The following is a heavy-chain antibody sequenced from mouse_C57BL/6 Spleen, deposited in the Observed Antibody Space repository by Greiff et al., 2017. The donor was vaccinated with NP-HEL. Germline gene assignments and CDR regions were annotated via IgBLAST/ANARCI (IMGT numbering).Heavy chain of an antibody. J-gene: IGHJ4*01. Sequence: DVQLVESEGGLVQPGSSMKLSCTASGFTFSDYYMAWVRQVPEKGLEWVANINYDGSSTYYLDSLKSRFIISRDNAKNILYLQMSSLKSEDTATYYCARDGEAMDYWGQETSVTVSS. V-gene: IGHV5-16*01. CDR3: ARDGEAMDY. CDR2: INYDGSST. CDR1: GFTFSDYY.